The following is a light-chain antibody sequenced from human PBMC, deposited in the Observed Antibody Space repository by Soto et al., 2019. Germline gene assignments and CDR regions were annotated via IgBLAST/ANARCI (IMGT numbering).Light chain of an antibody. CDR3: QQSSSITIT. J-gene: IGKJ4*01. CDR2: GAS. CDR1: RDIGNS. V-gene: IGKV1-39*01. Sequence: DIQMTQSPSSLSASVGDRVTVTCRASRDIGNSLNWYQQRPGKTPNLLIYGASNLQSGVPSRFSGSGSGTDFTLTISSLQPEDFATYFCQQSSSITITFGGGTKVEIQ.